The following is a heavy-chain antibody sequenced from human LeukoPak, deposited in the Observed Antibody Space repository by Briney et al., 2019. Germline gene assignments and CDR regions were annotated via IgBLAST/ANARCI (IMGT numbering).Heavy chain of an antibody. Sequence: GGSLRLSCAASGFTFSNYWMYWVRQAPGKGLEWVANIKEDGSEKYYVASVEGRFTISRDNAKNSLHLQMKSLRAEDTAVYYCARVVEEVIMLRGVKDYYYGLDVWGQGTTVTVSS. J-gene: IGHJ6*02. CDR2: IKEDGSEK. D-gene: IGHD3-10*01. CDR1: GFTFSNYW. CDR3: ARVVEEVIMLRGVKDYYYGLDV. V-gene: IGHV3-7*01.